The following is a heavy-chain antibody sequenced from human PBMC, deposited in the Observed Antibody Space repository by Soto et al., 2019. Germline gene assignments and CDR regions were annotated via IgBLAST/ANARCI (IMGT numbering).Heavy chain of an antibody. J-gene: IGHJ6*02. V-gene: IGHV3-9*01. CDR3: AKSTGGTANGMDV. Sequence: GGSLRLSCAASGFTFDEYGMHWVRQAPGKGLEWVSGISWNSGTIGYADSVKGRFTISRDNAKNSLYLQMSSLRAEDTALYYCAKSTGGTANGMDVWGQGTTVTVSS. D-gene: IGHD2-8*02. CDR1: GFTFDEYG. CDR2: ISWNSGTI.